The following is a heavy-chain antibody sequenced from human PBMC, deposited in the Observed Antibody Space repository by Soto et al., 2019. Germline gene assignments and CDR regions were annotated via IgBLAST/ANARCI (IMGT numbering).Heavy chain of an antibody. CDR2: IYSGGST. V-gene: IGHV3-66*01. CDR3: ARGRRDGYNSYYFDY. D-gene: IGHD5-12*01. Sequence: GGSLRLSCAASGFTVSSNYMSWARQAPGKGLEWVSVIYSGGSTYYADSVKGRFTISRDNSKNTLYLQMNSLRAEDTAVYYCARGRRDGYNSYYFDYWGQGTLVTVSS. CDR1: GFTVSSNY. J-gene: IGHJ4*02.